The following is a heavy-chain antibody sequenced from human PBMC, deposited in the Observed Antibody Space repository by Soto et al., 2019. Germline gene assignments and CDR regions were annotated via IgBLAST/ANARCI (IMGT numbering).Heavy chain of an antibody. CDR3: ARGGPQGWFDP. Sequence: SVTMCLTSPVAGGSISSGGYYWSWISQHPGKGLESIGYIYYSGSTYYNPSLKSRVTISVDTSKNQFSLKLSSVTAADTAVYYCARGGPQGWFDPWGQGTLVTVSS. CDR2: IYYSGST. V-gene: IGHV4-31*03. J-gene: IGHJ5*02. D-gene: IGHD3-10*01. CDR1: GGSISSGGYY.